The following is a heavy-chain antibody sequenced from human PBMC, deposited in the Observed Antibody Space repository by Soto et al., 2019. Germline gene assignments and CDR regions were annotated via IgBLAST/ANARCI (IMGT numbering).Heavy chain of an antibody. Sequence: GGSLRLSCAASGFTFSSYGMHWVRQAPGEGLEWVAVISYDGSNKYYADSVKGRFTISRDNSKNTLYLQMNSLRAEDTAVYYCAKVPLPLLMVRGGLDYWGQGTLVTVSS. J-gene: IGHJ4*02. D-gene: IGHD3-10*01. CDR2: ISYDGSNK. V-gene: IGHV3-30*18. CDR1: GFTFSSYG. CDR3: AKVPLPLLMVRGGLDY.